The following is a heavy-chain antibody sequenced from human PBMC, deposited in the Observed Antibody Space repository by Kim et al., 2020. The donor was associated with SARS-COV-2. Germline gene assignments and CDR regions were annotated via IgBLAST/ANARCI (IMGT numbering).Heavy chain of an antibody. CDR1: GGSISSYY. Sequence: SETLSLTCTVSGGSISSYYWSWIRQPPGKGLEWIGYIYYSGSTNYNPSLKSRVTISVDTSKNQFSLKLSSVTAADTAVYYCAREGDQLLKGNNWFDPWGQGTLVTVSS. CDR2: IYYSGST. D-gene: IGHD2-2*01. V-gene: IGHV4-59*13. CDR3: AREGDQLLKGNNWFDP. J-gene: IGHJ5*02.